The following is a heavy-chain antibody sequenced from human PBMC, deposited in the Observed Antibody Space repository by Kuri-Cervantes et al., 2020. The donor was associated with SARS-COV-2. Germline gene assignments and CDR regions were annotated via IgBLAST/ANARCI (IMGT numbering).Heavy chain of an antibody. CDR2: ISYSGST. Sequence: SETLSLTCTVSGGSISDYNWNWIRQPPGKGLEWIGYISYSGSTLYIPSLKSRVTISIDTSKKQFSLKLSSVTAADTAVYYCARDRSYGDQQGFDPWGQGTLVTVSS. J-gene: IGHJ5*02. V-gene: IGHV4-59*01. D-gene: IGHD5-18*01. CDR3: ARDRSYGDQQGFDP. CDR1: GGSISDYN.